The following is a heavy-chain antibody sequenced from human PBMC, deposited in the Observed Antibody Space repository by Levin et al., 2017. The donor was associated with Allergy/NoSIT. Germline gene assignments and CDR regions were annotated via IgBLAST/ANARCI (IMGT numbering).Heavy chain of an antibody. CDR2: IYSGGST. Sequence: PGGSLRLSCAASGFTVSSNYMSWVRQAPGKGLEWVSVIYSGGSTYYADSVKGRFTISRDNSKNTLYLQMNSLRAEDTAVYYCARDFAGDCSSTSCYNWFDPWGQGTLVTVSS. D-gene: IGHD2-2*02. CDR1: GFTVSSNY. J-gene: IGHJ5*02. V-gene: IGHV3-53*01. CDR3: ARDFAGDCSSTSCYNWFDP.